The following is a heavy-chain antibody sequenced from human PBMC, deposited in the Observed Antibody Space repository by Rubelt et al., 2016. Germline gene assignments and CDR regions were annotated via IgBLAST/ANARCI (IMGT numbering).Heavy chain of an antibody. V-gene: IGHV4-38-2*02. CDR3: ARGTYYFDY. Sequence: GWIRQPPGKGLEWIGSIYHSGSTYYNPSLKSRVTISVDTSKNQFSLKLSSVTAADTAVYYCARGTYYFDYWGQGTLVPVSS. J-gene: IGHJ4*02. D-gene: IGHD2-8*01. CDR2: IYHSGST.